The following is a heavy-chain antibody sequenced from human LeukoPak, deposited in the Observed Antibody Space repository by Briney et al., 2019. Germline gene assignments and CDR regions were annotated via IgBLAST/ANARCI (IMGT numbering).Heavy chain of an antibody. J-gene: IGHJ4*02. D-gene: IGHD5-18*01. CDR3: AREKDTAVVNELDY. CDR1: GYAFTGYY. Sequence: AASVKVSCKASGYAFTGYYMHWVRQAPGQGLDWIGWINPKSGDTHYSQKFQGRVTMTRDTSISTAYMEVSRLRSDDTAVYYCAREKDTAVVNELDYWGQGTLVTVSS. V-gene: IGHV1-2*02. CDR2: INPKSGDT.